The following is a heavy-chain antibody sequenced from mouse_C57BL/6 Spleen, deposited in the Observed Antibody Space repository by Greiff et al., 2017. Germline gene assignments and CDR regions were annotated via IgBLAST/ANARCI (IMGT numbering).Heavy chain of an antibody. CDR1: GFSLTSYG. CDR3: AKEIRDGSRAMDY. Sequence: VKLMESGPGLVQPSQSLSITCTVSGFSLTSYGVHWVRQSPGKGLEWLGVIWRGGSTDYNAAFMSRLSITKDNSKSQVFFKMNSLQADDTAIYYWAKEIRDGSRAMDYWGQGTSVTVSS. V-gene: IGHV2-5*01. CDR2: IWRGGST. J-gene: IGHJ4*01. D-gene: IGHD1-1*01.